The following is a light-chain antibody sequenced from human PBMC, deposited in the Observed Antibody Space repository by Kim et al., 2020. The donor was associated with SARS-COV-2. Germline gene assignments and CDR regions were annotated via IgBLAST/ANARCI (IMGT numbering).Light chain of an antibody. V-gene: IGLV3-9*01. Sequence: VAMGETARFACGGNNSGSKSVHWYQQKPGQAPVLVIYRDNKRPSGIPERFTGSNSGNTATLAISRAQAGDEADYYCHVWDSSTAIFGGGTKLTVL. CDR1: NSGSKS. CDR3: HVWDSSTAI. CDR2: RDN. J-gene: IGLJ2*01.